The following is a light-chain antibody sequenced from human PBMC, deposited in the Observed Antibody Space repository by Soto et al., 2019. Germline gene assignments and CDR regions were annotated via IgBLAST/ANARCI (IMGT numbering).Light chain of an antibody. CDR2: AAS. V-gene: IGKV1-9*01. CDR3: QQLNSYPAP. J-gene: IGKJ3*01. CDR1: QGISSY. Sequence: DIQLTQSPSFLSASVGDRVTITCRASQGISSYLAWYQQKPGKAPELLIYAASTLQGGVTSRFRGSGSGTEFTLTIRSLQPEDFATYYCQQLNSYPAPFGRGTKVDIK.